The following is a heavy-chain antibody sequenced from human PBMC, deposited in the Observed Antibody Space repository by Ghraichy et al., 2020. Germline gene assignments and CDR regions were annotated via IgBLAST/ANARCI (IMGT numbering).Heavy chain of an antibody. V-gene: IGHV3-23*01. J-gene: IGHJ6*02. D-gene: IGHD6-25*01. Sequence: GGSLRLSCAASGFTFSNYVMSWVRQAPGKGLEWVSGISGSGGSTYYTESLKGRFTIARDNSKNTLILQMNSLRAEDTAVYYCAKGIAAGTTTISYYYNGMYIWGQGTKGTVPS. CDR2: ISGSGGST. CDR1: GFTFSNYV. CDR3: AKGIAAGTTTISYYYNGMYI.